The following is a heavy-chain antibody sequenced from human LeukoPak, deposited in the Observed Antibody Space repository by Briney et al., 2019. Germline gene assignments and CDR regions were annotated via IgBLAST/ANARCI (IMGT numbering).Heavy chain of an antibody. CDR3: ARDSTGGYDGGFDI. D-gene: IGHD2-8*02. Sequence: GRSLRLSCAASGFTFGTYGMHWVRQAPGKGLDWVALIWYDGSNKYYADSVKGRFTISRDNSKSTLYLQMNSLRVEDTAVYFCARDSTGGYDGGFDIWGQGTIVTVSS. CDR1: GFTFGTYG. CDR2: IWYDGSNK. J-gene: IGHJ3*02. V-gene: IGHV3-33*01.